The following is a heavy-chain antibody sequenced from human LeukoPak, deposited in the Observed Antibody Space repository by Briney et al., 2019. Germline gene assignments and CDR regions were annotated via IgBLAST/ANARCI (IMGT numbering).Heavy chain of an antibody. CDR1: GFTFDDYA. CDR2: ISWNGGTI. Sequence: PGGSLRPSCAASGFTFDDYAMHWVRQAPGKGLEWVSGISWNGGTIGYADSVKGRFTISRDSAKNSPYLQMNSLRPEDTALYYCAKDTYYDFPRGWFDPWGQGTLVTVSS. CDR3: AKDTYYDFPRGWFDP. J-gene: IGHJ5*02. D-gene: IGHD3-3*01. V-gene: IGHV3-9*01.